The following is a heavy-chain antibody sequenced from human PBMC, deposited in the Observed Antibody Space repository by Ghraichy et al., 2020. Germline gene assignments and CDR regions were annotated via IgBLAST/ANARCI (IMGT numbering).Heavy chain of an antibody. V-gene: IGHV3-73*01. CDR2: IKVKADNYAT. J-gene: IGHJ3*02. CDR3: APLGAITDAFDI. D-gene: IGHD2-21*01. CDR1: GFRFSDSA. Sequence: GGSLRLSCAASGFRFSDSAMHWVRQASGRGLEWVGRIKVKADNYATEYGASVRGRFTISRDDSKNTAYLQMNSLEIEDMAVYFCAPLGAITDAFDIWGQGTMVTVSS.